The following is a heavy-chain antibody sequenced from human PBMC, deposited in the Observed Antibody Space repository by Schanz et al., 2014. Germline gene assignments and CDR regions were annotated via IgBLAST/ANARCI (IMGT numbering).Heavy chain of an antibody. CDR3: AKERDTSGWNHGDY. J-gene: IGHJ4*02. Sequence: QVQLVESGGGVVQPGKSLRLSCAASGFTFSSYGMHWVRQAPGKGLEWVGVISYDGSDKYYPDSVKGRFTISRDNSRNTLFLQMNSLRTEDTDVYHCAKERDTSGWNHGDYWGQGTLVTVSS. V-gene: IGHV3-30*18. D-gene: IGHD6-19*01. CDR1: GFTFSSYG. CDR2: ISYDGSDK.